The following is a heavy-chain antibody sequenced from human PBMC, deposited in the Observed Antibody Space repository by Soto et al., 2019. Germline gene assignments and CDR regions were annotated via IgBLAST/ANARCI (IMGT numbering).Heavy chain of an antibody. D-gene: IGHD6-13*01. J-gene: IGHJ5*02. V-gene: IGHV1-69*08. Sequence: QVQLVQSGAAVKKPGSSVKVSCKASGGTFSSYTISWVRQAPGQGLEWMGRIIPILGIANYAQKFQGRVTITADKSTSTAYMELSSLRSEDTAVYYCAREYSSSWFPSGWFDPWGQGTLVTVSS. CDR1: GGTFSSYT. CDR2: IIPILGIA. CDR3: AREYSSSWFPSGWFDP.